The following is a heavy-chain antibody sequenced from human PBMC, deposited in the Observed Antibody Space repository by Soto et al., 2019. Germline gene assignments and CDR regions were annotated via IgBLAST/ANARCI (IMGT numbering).Heavy chain of an antibody. CDR2: FIGIDNST. Sequence: EVKLLESGGDLVQPGGSLRLSCAASGFTFSSYGMSWVRQAPGMGLDWVSSFIGIDNSTYYADSMKGRFTISGDNSKNTVYLQMNSLRGEDTAVYYCASAKVGATTTPDVFDVWGQGTMVIVSS. V-gene: IGHV3-23*01. CDR3: ASAKVGATTTPDVFDV. CDR1: GFTFSSYG. J-gene: IGHJ3*01. D-gene: IGHD1-26*01.